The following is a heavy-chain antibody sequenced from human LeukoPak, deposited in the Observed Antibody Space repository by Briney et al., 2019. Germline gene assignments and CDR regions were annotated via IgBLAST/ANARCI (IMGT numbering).Heavy chain of an antibody. J-gene: IGHJ3*02. CDR3: ARFTAAWELQQVNDI. D-gene: IGHD1-26*01. CDR2: IWYDGSNK. V-gene: IGHV3-33*01. Sequence: PGGSLRLSCAASGFTFSSYGMHWVRQAPGKGLEWVAVIWYDGSNKYYADSVKGRFTISRDNSKNTLYLQMNSLRAEDTAVYYCARFTAAWELQQVNDIWGQGTMVTVSS. CDR1: GFTFSSYG.